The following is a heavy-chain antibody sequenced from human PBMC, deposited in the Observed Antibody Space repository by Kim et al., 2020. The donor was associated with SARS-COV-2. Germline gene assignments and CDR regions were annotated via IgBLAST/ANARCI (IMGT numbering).Heavy chain of an antibody. CDR3: ASMGVVVTDYPYFDY. CDR1: GGSFSGYY. V-gene: IGHV4-34*01. D-gene: IGHD3-22*01. J-gene: IGHJ4*02. Sequence: SETLSLTCAVYGGSFSGYYWSWIRQPPGKGLEWIGEINHSGSTNYNPSLKSRVTISVDTSKNQFSLKLSSVTAADTAVYYCASMGVVVTDYPYFDYWGQGTLVTVSS. CDR2: INHSGST.